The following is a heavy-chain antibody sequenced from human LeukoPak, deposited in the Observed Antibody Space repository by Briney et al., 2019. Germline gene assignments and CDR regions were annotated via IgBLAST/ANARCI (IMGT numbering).Heavy chain of an antibody. CDR2: IYYSGST. D-gene: IGHD4-17*01. CDR3: ARESYGVLDY. CDR1: GGSISSSSYY. J-gene: IGHJ4*02. Sequence: PSETLSLTCTVSGGSISSSSYYWGWIRQPPGKGLEWIGSIYYSGSTYYNPSLKSRVTISVDTSKNQFSLKLSSVTAADMAVYYCARESYGVLDYWGQGTLVTVSS. V-gene: IGHV4-39*07.